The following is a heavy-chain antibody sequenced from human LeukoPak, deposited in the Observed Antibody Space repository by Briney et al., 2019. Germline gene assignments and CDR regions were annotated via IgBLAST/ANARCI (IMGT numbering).Heavy chain of an antibody. CDR3: XXXXXXXSSGYITPQAFDI. CDR2: ISYDGSNK. Sequence: PGGSLRLSCAASGFTFSSYGMHWVRQAPGKGLGWVAVISYDGSNKYYADSVKGRFTISRDNSKNTLYLQMNSLRAEDTAVYYCXXXXXXXSSGYITPQAFDIWGQGTMVTVSS. CDR1: GFTFSSYG. V-gene: IGHV3-30*03. D-gene: IGHD3-22*01. J-gene: IGHJ3*02.